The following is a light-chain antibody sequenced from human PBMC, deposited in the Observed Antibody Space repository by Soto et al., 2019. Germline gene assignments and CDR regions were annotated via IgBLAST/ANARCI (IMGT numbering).Light chain of an antibody. Sequence: EIVVTQSAATLSVSPGERATLSCRASQSVSSNLAWYQHKPGQAPRLLIHGASTRATGIPARFSGSGSGTDFTLTISILEPEDFAVYYCQQYGSSGTFGQGTKVDI. V-gene: IGKV3-15*01. CDR3: QQYGSSGT. J-gene: IGKJ1*01. CDR1: QSVSSN. CDR2: GAS.